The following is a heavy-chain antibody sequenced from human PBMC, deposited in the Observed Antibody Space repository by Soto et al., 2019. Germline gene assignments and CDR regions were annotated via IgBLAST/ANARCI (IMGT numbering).Heavy chain of an antibody. Sequence: QVQLVQSGAEVKKPGASVNVSCKASGYTFASYAISWVRQAPGQGLEWMGWISIYNGNTYYTQKFQDRVTVTTDTSTSTAYMELRNLRSDDTAVYYCAKGCSGSYRYYFDTWGQGTLVTVSS. J-gene: IGHJ4*02. CDR3: AKGCSGSYRYYFDT. D-gene: IGHD3-10*02. V-gene: IGHV1-18*01. CDR2: ISIYNGNT. CDR1: GYTFASYA.